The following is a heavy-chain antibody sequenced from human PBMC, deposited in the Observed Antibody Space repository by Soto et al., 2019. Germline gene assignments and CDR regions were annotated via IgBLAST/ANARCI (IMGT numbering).Heavy chain of an antibody. J-gene: IGHJ4*02. V-gene: IGHV4-59*01. CDR3: VRKAHMGYGHAIDH. D-gene: IGHD5-18*01. CDR1: GVSISSYD. Sequence: PSETLSLTCAVSGVSISSYDWSCIRQTPGKGLEWIDYNYYSGTTNYNPSLKSRVTISVDTPKNQFCLSLTSVTAADRAVYYCVRKAHMGYGHAIDHSGPGSLVTLSS. CDR2: NYYSGTT.